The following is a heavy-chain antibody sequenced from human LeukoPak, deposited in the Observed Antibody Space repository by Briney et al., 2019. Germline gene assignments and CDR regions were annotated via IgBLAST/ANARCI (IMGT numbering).Heavy chain of an antibody. Sequence: ASVKVSCKASGYTFTGYYMHWVRQAPGQGLEWMGWINPNSGGTNYAQKFQGRVTMTRDTSISTAYMELSRLRSDDTAVYYSARDLIGVPAAPGAFDIWGQGTMVTVSS. CDR3: ARDLIGVPAAPGAFDI. J-gene: IGHJ3*02. V-gene: IGHV1-2*02. D-gene: IGHD2-2*01. CDR1: GYTFTGYY. CDR2: INPNSGGT.